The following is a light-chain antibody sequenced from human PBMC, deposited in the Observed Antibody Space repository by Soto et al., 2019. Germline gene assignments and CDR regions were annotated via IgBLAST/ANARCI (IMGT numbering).Light chain of an antibody. Sequence: EIVLTQSPGTLSLSPGDRATLSCRASQSVRNSYFAWYQQKPGQAPRLLIYAASSRAPGIPGRFSGSGSGTDFTLTISRLEPGDFALYYCQQYGSSTTFGEGTRLEI. J-gene: IGKJ5*01. CDR1: QSVRNSY. CDR3: QQYGSSTT. CDR2: AAS. V-gene: IGKV3-20*01.